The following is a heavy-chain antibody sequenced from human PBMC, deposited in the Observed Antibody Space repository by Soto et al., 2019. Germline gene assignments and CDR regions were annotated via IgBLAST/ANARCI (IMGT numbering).Heavy chain of an antibody. Sequence: PGESLKISCKGSGYSFTSYWIGWVRQMPGKGLEWMGIIYPGDSDTRYSPSFQGQVTISADKSISTAYLQWSSLKASDTAMYYCARHYYDFWSGYPYYYYGMDVWGQGTTVPVSS. D-gene: IGHD3-3*01. CDR2: IYPGDSDT. CDR3: ARHYYDFWSGYPYYYYGMDV. V-gene: IGHV5-51*01. CDR1: GYSFTSYW. J-gene: IGHJ6*02.